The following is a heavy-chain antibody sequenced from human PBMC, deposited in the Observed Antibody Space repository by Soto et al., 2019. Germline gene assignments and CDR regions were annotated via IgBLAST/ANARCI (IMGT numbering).Heavy chain of an antibody. J-gene: IGHJ4*02. Sequence: SETLSLTCAVYGGSFSGYYWSWIRQPPGKGLEWIGEINHSGSTNYNPSLKSRVTISVDTSKNQFSLKLSSVTAADTAVYYCARLPYGGYFDPPGSMGFDYWGQGTLVTVSS. CDR2: INHSGST. D-gene: IGHD3-9*01. CDR3: ARLPYGGYFDPPGSMGFDY. CDR1: GGSFSGYY. V-gene: IGHV4-34*01.